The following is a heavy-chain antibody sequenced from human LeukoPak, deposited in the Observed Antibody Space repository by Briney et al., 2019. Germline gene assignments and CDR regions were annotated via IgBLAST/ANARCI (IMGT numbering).Heavy chain of an antibody. Sequence: GGSLRLSCAASGFTFSSYSMNWVRQAPGKGLEWVSYISSSSSTIYYADSVKGRFTISRDNLKNTLYLQMNSLRAEDTAVYYCARDFGVIRRSWGQGTLVSVSS. CDR2: ISSSSSTI. CDR3: ARDFGVIRRS. CDR1: GFTFSSYS. D-gene: IGHD3-3*01. J-gene: IGHJ5*02. V-gene: IGHV3-48*01.